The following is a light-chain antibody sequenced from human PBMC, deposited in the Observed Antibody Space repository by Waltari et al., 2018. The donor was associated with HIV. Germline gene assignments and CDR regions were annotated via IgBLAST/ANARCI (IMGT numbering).Light chain of an antibody. CDR2: DVS. Sequence: QSALTQPASVSGFPGQSITISCTGSSSAVGSYNYVSWYQQHPGKAPHLLIYDVSKRPSGVSNRFSGSKSGNTASLTISGLQAEDEADYYCCSYAGSNTYLFGTGTEVTVL. J-gene: IGLJ1*01. CDR3: CSYAGSNTYL. CDR1: SSAVGSYNY. V-gene: IGLV2-23*02.